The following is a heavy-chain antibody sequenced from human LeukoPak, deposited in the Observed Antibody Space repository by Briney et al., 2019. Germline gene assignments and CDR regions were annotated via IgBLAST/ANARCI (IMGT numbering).Heavy chain of an antibody. CDR2: INSDGSSI. CDR1: GFTFSSYW. Sequence: GGSLRLSCAASGFTFSSYWLHWVRQAPGKGLVWVSRINSDGSSITYAGSVKGRFTISRDNAKNTLYLQMNSLRVEDTAVYYCAREGRVSGYDFDCWGQGTLVTVSS. V-gene: IGHV3-74*03. CDR3: AREGRVSGYDFDC. J-gene: IGHJ4*02. D-gene: IGHD5-12*01.